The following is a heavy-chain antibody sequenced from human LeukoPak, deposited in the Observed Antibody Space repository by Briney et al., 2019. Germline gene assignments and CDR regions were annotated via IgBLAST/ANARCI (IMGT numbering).Heavy chain of an antibody. J-gene: IGHJ6*03. V-gene: IGHV4-39*07. CDR3: ARRYSSSRILNYYYYYYMDV. D-gene: IGHD6-13*01. Sequence: SETLSLTCTVSGGSISSSSYYWGWIRQPPGKGLEWIGSIYYSGSTSYHPSLKSRVTISVDKSKNQFSLNLSSVTAADTAVYYCARRYSSSRILNYYYYYYMDVWGKGTTVTVSS. CDR1: GGSISSSSYY. CDR2: IYYSGST.